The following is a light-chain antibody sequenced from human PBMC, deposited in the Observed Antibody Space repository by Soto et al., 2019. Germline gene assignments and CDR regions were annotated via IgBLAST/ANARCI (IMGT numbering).Light chain of an antibody. CDR1: SIDVGGYNY. V-gene: IGLV2-11*01. CDR3: CSYAGSYYV. CDR2: DVS. J-gene: IGLJ1*01. Sequence: QSALTQPRSVSGSPGQSVTISCTGTSIDVGGYNYVSWYQQHPGKAPKLMIYDVSKRPSGVPDRFSGSKSGNTASLTISGLQAEDEADYYCCSYAGSYYVFXTGTKLTVL.